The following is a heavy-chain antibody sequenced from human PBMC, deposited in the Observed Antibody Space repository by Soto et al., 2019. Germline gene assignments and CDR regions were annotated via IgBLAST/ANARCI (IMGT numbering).Heavy chain of an antibody. D-gene: IGHD5-12*01. CDR2: ISHLEST. CDR3: ARGGGYDSFDY. Sequence: SETLSLTCTVSGASIRYGGFSWSWIRQSPGKGLEWIGYISHLESTYFHPSFKSRLTMSIDRTRNQFSLKLSSVTAADMAVYYCARGGGYDSFDYWGQGVLVTVSS. CDR1: GASIRYGGFS. V-gene: IGHV4-30-2*06. J-gene: IGHJ4*02.